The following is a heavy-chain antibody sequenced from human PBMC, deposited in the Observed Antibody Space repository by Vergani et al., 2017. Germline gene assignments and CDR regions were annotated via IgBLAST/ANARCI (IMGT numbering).Heavy chain of an antibody. CDR1: GGSISSSSYY. CDR2: IYYSGST. J-gene: IGHJ3*02. V-gene: IGHV4-61*05. CDR3: AGLRDYYGSGTPHAFDI. D-gene: IGHD3-10*01. Sequence: QLQLQESGPGLVKPSETLSLTCTVSGGSISSSSYYWSWIRQPPGKGLEWIGYIYYSGSTNYNPSLKSRVTISVDTSKNQFSLKLSSVTAADTAVYYCAGLRDYYGSGTPHAFDIWGQGTMVTVSS.